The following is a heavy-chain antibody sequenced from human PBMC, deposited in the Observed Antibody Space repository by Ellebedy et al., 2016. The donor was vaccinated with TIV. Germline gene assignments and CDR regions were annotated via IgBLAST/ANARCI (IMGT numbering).Heavy chain of an antibody. J-gene: IGHJ2*01. V-gene: IGHV3-30-3*01. D-gene: IGHD4-17*01. CDR2: ISYDGSNK. CDR1: GFTFSSYA. Sequence: PGGSLRLSCAASGFTFSSYAMHWVRQTPGKGLEWVAVISYDGSNKYYEDSVKGRFTISRDNSKNTLYLQMNSLRAEDTAVYYCARDHSRRDYVVNWYFDLWGRGTLVTVSS. CDR3: ARDHSRRDYVVNWYFDL.